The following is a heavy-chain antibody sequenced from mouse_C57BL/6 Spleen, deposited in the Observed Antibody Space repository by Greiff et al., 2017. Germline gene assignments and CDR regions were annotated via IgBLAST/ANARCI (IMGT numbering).Heavy chain of an antibody. V-gene: IGHV1-82*01. CDR2: IYPGDGDT. Sequence: QVQLQQSGPELVKPGASVKISCKASGYAFSSSWMNWVKQRPGKGLEWIGRIYPGDGDTTYNGKFKGKATLTADKSSSTAYMQLSSLKSEDSAVYFCARGHYYGSGWYFDVWGTGTTVTVSS. CDR1: GYAFSSSW. J-gene: IGHJ1*03. CDR3: ARGHYYGSGWYFDV. D-gene: IGHD1-1*01.